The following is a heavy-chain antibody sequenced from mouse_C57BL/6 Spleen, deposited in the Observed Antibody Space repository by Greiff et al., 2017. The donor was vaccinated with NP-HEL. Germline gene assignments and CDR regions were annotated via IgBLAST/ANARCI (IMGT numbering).Heavy chain of an antibody. Sequence: EVHLVESGEGLVKPGGSLKLSCAASGFTFSSYAMSWVRQTPEKRLEWVAYISSGGDYIYYADTVKGRFTISRDNARNTLYLQMSSLKSEDTAMYYCTRGMLLGWYFDVWGTGTTVTVSS. V-gene: IGHV5-9-1*02. CDR3: TRGMLLGWYFDV. CDR1: GFTFSSYA. J-gene: IGHJ1*03. D-gene: IGHD2-12*01. CDR2: ISSGGDYI.